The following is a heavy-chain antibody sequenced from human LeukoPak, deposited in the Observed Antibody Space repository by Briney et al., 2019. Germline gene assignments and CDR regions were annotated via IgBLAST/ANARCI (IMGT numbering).Heavy chain of an antibody. CDR1: GFTSSSYW. D-gene: IGHD3-3*01. CDR2: INSDGSST. V-gene: IGHV3-74*01. Sequence: GGSLRLSCAASGFTSSSYWMHWIRQVPGKGLVWVSHINSDGSSTTYADSVKGRFTISRDNAKNMLYLQMNSLSVEDTGVYYCVDPFGDAFDIWGQGTMVIVSS. CDR3: VDPFGDAFDI. J-gene: IGHJ3*02.